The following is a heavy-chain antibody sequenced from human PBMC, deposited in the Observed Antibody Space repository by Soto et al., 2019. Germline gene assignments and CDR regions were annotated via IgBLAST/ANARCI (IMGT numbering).Heavy chain of an antibody. CDR1: GGTFSSYA. J-gene: IGHJ6*02. D-gene: IGHD3-3*01. CDR2: IIPIFGTA. CDR3: ARYKAAPSPITIFRVVRPPYYYYGMDV. Sequence: SVKVSCKASGGTFSSYAISWVRQAPGQGLEWMGGIIPIFGTANYAQKFQGRVTITADKSTSTAYMELSSLRSEDTAVYYCARYKAAPSPITIFRVVRPPYYYYGMDVWGQGTTVTVSS. V-gene: IGHV1-69*06.